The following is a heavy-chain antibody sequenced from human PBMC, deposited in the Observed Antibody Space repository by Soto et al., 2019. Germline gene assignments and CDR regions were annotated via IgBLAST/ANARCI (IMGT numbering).Heavy chain of an antibody. CDR2: IYHSGST. CDR1: GGSISSSDW. Sequence: KPSETLSLTCAVSGGSISSSDWWSWVRQPPGKGLEWIGEIYHSGSTNHNPSLKSRLIISVDKSKNQFSLKLSSVTAADTAVYYCGRKKFGSRGAFDIWGQGTMVTVSS. D-gene: IGHD6-13*01. V-gene: IGHV4-4*02. CDR3: GRKKFGSRGAFDI. J-gene: IGHJ3*02.